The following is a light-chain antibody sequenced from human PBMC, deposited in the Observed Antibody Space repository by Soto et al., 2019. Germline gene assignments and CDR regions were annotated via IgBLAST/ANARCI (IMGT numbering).Light chain of an antibody. Sequence: AIRMTQSPSSFSASTGDRVTITCRASQGISSYLAWYQQRPGKAPGLLIYSANRLESGVPSRFSGSGSGTEFTLTISSLQPEDFATYYCLQHKSYPRTFGQGTKV. CDR3: LQHKSYPRT. J-gene: IGKJ1*01. CDR1: QGISSY. CDR2: SAN. V-gene: IGKV1-8*01.